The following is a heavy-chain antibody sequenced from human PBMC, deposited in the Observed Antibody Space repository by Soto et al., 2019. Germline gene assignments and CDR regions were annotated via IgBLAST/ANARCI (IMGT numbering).Heavy chain of an antibody. CDR2: IYPGDSDI. D-gene: IGHD2-8*01. J-gene: IGHJ6*02. CDR3: WSRRGSVYVYFSHNVMGV. Sequence: PGESLKISCKASGYSFATYWIGWVRQMPGKGLEWMGIIYPGDSDIRYSPSFEGQVTISADKSISTAYLQWGSLKASDTAMYYCWSRRGSVYVYFSHNVMGVWGQGHRVTVSS. V-gene: IGHV5-51*01. CDR1: GYSFATYW.